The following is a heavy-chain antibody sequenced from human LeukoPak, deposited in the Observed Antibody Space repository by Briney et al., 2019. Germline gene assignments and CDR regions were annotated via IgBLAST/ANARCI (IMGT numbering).Heavy chain of an antibody. Sequence: GGSLRLSCAASGFTVSSNYMSWVRQAPGKGLEWVSVIYSGGSTYYADSVKGRFTISRGNSKNTLYLQMNSLRAEDTAVYYCARESRDCSGGSCYFYWGQGTLVTVSS. CDR3: ARESRDCSGGSCYFY. D-gene: IGHD2-15*01. CDR2: IYSGGST. V-gene: IGHV3-53*01. CDR1: GFTVSSNY. J-gene: IGHJ4*02.